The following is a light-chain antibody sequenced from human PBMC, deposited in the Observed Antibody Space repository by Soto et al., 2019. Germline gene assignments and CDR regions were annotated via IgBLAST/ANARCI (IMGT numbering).Light chain of an antibody. V-gene: IGKV3-20*01. J-gene: IGKJ4*01. CDR3: QQYGRSPLT. CDR1: QSVTSSY. CDR2: GAS. Sequence: EIVLTQSPGTLSLSPGERATLSCRASQSVTSSYLSWYQQKPGQAPRLLIYGASSRATGIPDRFSGSGSGTDFTRTISRLEPEDCAVYYCQQYGRSPLTFGGGTKGEIK.